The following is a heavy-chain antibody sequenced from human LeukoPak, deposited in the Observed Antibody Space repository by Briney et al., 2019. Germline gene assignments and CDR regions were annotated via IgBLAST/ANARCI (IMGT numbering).Heavy chain of an antibody. Sequence: SETLSLTCYVSGVSISSSSSYNWGWIRQPPGKGLEWIATVHYGGSTYYNPSLQSRVTISVDTSRNQFSLNLSSVTAADTAVYYCARLPTGYPNWFDLWGQGTLVTVSS. J-gene: IGHJ5*02. CDR3: ARLPTGYPNWFDL. CDR2: VHYGGST. V-gene: IGHV4-39*01. CDR1: GVSISSSSSYN. D-gene: IGHD3-9*01.